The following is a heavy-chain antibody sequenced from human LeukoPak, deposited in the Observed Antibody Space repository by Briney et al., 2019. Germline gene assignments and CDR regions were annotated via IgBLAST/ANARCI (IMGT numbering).Heavy chain of an antibody. J-gene: IGHJ4*02. CDR1: VFTFRRYG. CDR3: AKDLKPGATTAGYY. Sequence: GGSVSLPRAVCVFTFRRYGIQGVRQAPAKGVVGGVVISYDGSNKYHADSVKGRFTISRDNSKNTLYLQINSLRAEDTAVYYCAKDLKPGATTAGYYWGQGTLVTVSS. V-gene: IGHV3-30*18. D-gene: IGHD1-26*01. CDR2: ISYDGSNK.